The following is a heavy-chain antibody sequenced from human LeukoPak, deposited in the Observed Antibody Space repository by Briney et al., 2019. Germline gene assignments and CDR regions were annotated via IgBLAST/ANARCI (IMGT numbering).Heavy chain of an antibody. J-gene: IGHJ4*02. CDR2: ISGSGGST. Sequence: PGGSLRLSCAASGFTFSNYAMSWVRQAPGKGLEWVSVISGSGGSTYYADSVKGRFTISRDNSKNTLYLQMNSLRAEDTAVYYCARETYNSGWYPDYWGQGTLVTVSS. CDR1: GFTFSNYA. CDR3: ARETYNSGWYPDY. V-gene: IGHV3-23*01. D-gene: IGHD6-19*01.